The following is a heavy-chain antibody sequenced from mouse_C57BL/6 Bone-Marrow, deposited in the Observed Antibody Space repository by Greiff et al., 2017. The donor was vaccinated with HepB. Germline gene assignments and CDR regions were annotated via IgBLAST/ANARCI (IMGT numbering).Heavy chain of an antibody. CDR2: INPGSGGT. Sequence: VQLQQSGAELVRPGTSVKVSCKASGYAFTHYLIEWVKQRPGQGLEWIGVINPGSGGTNYNEKFKGKATLTADKSSSTAYMQLSSLTSEDSAVYFCARYGFAYWGQGTLVTVSA. V-gene: IGHV1-54*01. J-gene: IGHJ3*01. CDR1: GYAFTHYL. CDR3: ARYGFAY.